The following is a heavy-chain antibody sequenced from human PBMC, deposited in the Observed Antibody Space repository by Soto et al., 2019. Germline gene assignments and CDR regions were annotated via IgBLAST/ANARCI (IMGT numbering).Heavy chain of an antibody. V-gene: IGHV3-30*18. D-gene: IGHD3-10*01. CDR2: ISYDGSNK. Sequence: QVQLVESGGGVVQPGRSLRLSCAASGFTFSSYGMHWVRQAPGKGLEWVAVISYDGSNKYYADSVKGRFTISRDNSKNTLYLQMNSLRAEDTAVYYCAKADYGNYYGSGTYYYGMDVWGQGTTVTVSS. J-gene: IGHJ6*02. CDR1: GFTFSSYG. CDR3: AKADYGNYYGSGTYYYGMDV.